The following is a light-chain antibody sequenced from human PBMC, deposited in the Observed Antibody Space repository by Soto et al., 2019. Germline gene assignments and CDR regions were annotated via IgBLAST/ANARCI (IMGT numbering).Light chain of an antibody. CDR1: QSVNSN. J-gene: IGKJ1*01. CDR2: GTS. Sequence: EIVLTQSPGTLSLSPGERATLSCRASQSVNSNLAWYQQKAGQAPRLLIYGTSTRATGTPARFSGSGSGTDFTLTISSLQFEDFAVYYCQQYNNWPRTFGQGTKVDI. V-gene: IGKV3-15*01. CDR3: QQYNNWPRT.